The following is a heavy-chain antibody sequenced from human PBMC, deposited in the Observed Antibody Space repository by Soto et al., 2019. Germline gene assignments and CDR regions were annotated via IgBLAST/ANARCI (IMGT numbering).Heavy chain of an antibody. V-gene: IGHV3-30-3*01. CDR3: ARDQYSSGWYTNHLFDY. CDR2: ISYDGSNK. Sequence: QVQLVESGGGVVQPGRSLRLSCAASGFTFSSYAMHWVRQAPGKGLEWGAVISYDGSNKYYADSVKGRFTISRDNSKNTLYLQMNSLRAEDTAVYYCARDQYSSGWYTNHLFDYWGQGTLVPVSS. CDR1: GFTFSSYA. D-gene: IGHD6-19*01. J-gene: IGHJ4*02.